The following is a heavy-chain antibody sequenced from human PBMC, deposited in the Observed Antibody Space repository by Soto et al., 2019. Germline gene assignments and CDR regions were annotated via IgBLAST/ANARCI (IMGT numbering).Heavy chain of an antibody. D-gene: IGHD3-3*01. Sequence: RSLTCTVSGASVNSENYYWSWIRQPPGKGLEWIGYVYYSGSTDYNPSLKSRATISLDTYKNQFSLKMTSMTSADTAFYYCARGLLRFLQWFDPWGQGTLVTVSS. CDR3: ARGLLRFLQWFDP. CDR1: GASVNSENYY. J-gene: IGHJ5*02. CDR2: VYYSGST. V-gene: IGHV4-61*01.